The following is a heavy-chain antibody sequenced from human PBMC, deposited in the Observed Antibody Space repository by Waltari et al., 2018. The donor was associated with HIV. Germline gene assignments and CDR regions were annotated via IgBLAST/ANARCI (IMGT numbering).Heavy chain of an antibody. CDR3: ARSSRVALDI. Sequence: DSVKGRFTISRDNAKNSLYLQMNSLRAEDTAVYYCARSSRVALDIWGQGTMVTVSS. D-gene: IGHD6-19*01. V-gene: IGHV3-11*06. J-gene: IGHJ3*02.